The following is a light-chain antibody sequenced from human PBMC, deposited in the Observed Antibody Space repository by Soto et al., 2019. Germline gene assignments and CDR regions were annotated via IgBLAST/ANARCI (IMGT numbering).Light chain of an antibody. J-gene: IGKJ1*01. CDR3: QQYGSSRPWT. Sequence: EIVFTQSPGTLSLSPGERATLSCRASQSVSSSYLAWYQQKPGQAPRLLIYGASSRATGIPDRFSGSGSGTDFTLTISRLEPEDFAVYYCQQYGSSRPWTFGQGTKV. V-gene: IGKV3-20*01. CDR2: GAS. CDR1: QSVSSSY.